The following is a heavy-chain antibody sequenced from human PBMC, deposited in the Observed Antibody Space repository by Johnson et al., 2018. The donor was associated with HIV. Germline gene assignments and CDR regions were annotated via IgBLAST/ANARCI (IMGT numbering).Heavy chain of an antibody. V-gene: IGHV3-33*01. Sequence: QVQLVESGGGVVQPGRSLRLSCAASGFTFSNYGMHWVRQAPGKGLEWVAAIWYYGSNVYYADSVRGRFTISRDNSKNTLYLQMNSLRAEDTAVYYCARVMGATQVMGAFDIWGQGTMVTVSS. CDR2: IWYYGSNV. J-gene: IGHJ3*02. D-gene: IGHD1-26*01. CDR1: GFTFSNYG. CDR3: ARVMGATQVMGAFDI.